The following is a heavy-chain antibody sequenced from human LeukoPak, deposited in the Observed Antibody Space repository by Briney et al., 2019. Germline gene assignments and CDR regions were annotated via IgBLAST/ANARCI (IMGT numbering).Heavy chain of an antibody. CDR3: PIGCSSTSCRHGY. D-gene: IGHD2-2*01. CDR1: GVTLSSYA. J-gene: IGHJ4*02. CDR2: ISSSGSGGNT. V-gene: IGHV3-23*01. Sequence: GGSLRLSCAASGVTLSSYAMSWARQAPGKGLEWVSGISSSGSGGNTYYADSVKGRFTISRDNSKNTLYLQMNSLRAEDTAVYYCPIGCSSTSCRHGYWGQGTLVTVSS.